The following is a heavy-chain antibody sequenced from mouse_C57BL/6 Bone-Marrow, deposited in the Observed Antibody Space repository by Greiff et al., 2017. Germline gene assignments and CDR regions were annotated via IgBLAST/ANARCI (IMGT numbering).Heavy chain of an antibody. CDR3: AREMDKRDSSGYDY. D-gene: IGHD3-2*02. V-gene: IGHV1-81*01. Sequence: VKLQESGAELARPGASVKLSCKASGYTFTSYGISWVKQRTGQGLEWIGEIYPRSGNTYYNEKFKGKATLTADKSSSTAYMELRSLTSEDSAVYFCAREMDKRDSSGYDYWGQGTTLTVSS. CDR2: IYPRSGNT. CDR1: GYTFTSYG. J-gene: IGHJ2*01.